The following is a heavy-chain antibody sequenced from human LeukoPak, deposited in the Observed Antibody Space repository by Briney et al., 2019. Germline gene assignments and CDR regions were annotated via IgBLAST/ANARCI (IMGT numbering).Heavy chain of an antibody. J-gene: IGHJ4*02. CDR3: ARDAYDSSGLDY. CDR1: GFTFSSYS. Sequence: NPGGSLRLSCAASGFTFSSYSMNWVRQAPGKGLEWVSSISSSSSYKYYADSVKGRFTISRDNAKNSLYLQMNSLRAEDTAVYYCARDAYDSSGLDYWGQGTLVTVSS. D-gene: IGHD3-22*01. V-gene: IGHV3-21*01. CDR2: ISSSSSYK.